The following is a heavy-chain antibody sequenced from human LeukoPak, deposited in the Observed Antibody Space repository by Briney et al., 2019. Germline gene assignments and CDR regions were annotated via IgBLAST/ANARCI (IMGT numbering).Heavy chain of an antibody. Sequence: PGGSLRLSCAASGFTFGSYAVHWVRQAPGKGLEWVAVISYDGSNKYYADSVKGRFTISRDNSKNTLYLQMNSLRAEDTAVYYCAKGLQRSSGYQFDYWGQGTLVTVSS. D-gene: IGHD3-22*01. V-gene: IGHV3-30*18. CDR2: ISYDGSNK. CDR1: GFTFGSYA. J-gene: IGHJ4*02. CDR3: AKGLQRSSGYQFDY.